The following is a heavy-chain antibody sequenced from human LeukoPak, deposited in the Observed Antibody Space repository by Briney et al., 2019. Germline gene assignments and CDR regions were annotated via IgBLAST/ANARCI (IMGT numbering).Heavy chain of an antibody. D-gene: IGHD2-15*01. CDR1: GFTFRSYW. V-gene: IGHV3-7*01. Sequence: PGGSLRLSCAASGFTFRSYWMSWVRQAPGKGLVWVANMKLDGSEEYYVDSVKGRFTISSDNAKNSLYLQMNSLRVDDTAVYYCARWARYCSSGSCYSWFDPWGQGTLVTVPS. J-gene: IGHJ5*02. CDR2: MKLDGSEE. CDR3: ARWARYCSSGSCYSWFDP.